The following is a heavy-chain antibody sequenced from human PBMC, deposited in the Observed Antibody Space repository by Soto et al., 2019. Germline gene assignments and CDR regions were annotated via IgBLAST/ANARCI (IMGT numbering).Heavy chain of an antibody. V-gene: IGHV4-39*01. CDR3: ARVERGTATTVVDAFDI. Sequence: PSETLSLTCTVSSGSISNSTYYWGWIRQAPGKGLEWLGSFCHGGRTYFNPSLKSRVTISVDPPKNQFSLKLSSVTAADTALYYCARVERGTATTVVDAFDIWGPGTMVTVSS. CDR1: SGSISNSTYY. CDR2: FCHGGRT. J-gene: IGHJ3*02. D-gene: IGHD1-1*01.